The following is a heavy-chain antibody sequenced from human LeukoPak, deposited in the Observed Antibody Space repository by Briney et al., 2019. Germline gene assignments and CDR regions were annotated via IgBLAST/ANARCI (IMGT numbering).Heavy chain of an antibody. J-gene: IGHJ6*03. V-gene: IGHV3-11*04. CDR2: ISSSGSTI. CDR1: GFTFSDYY. Sequence: PGGSLRLSCAASGFTFSDYYMSWIRQAPGKGLEWVSYISSSGSTIYYADSVKGRFTISRDNAKNSLYLQMNSLRAEDTAVYYCARDRDINYLYYYMDVWGKGTTVTVPS. D-gene: IGHD2-8*01. CDR3: ARDRDINYLYYYMDV.